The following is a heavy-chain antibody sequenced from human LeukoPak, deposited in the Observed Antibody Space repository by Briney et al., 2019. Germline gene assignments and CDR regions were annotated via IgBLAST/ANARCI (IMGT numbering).Heavy chain of an antibody. Sequence: PGGSLRLSCAASGFTFSSYAMSWVRQAPGKGLEWVSAISGSVSSTYYADSVKGRFTISRDNSKNALYLQMNSLRAEDTAVFYCARMYGDYLGYWGQGTLVTVFS. V-gene: IGHV3-23*01. CDR2: ISGSVSST. J-gene: IGHJ4*02. D-gene: IGHD4-17*01. CDR3: ARMYGDYLGY. CDR1: GFTFSSYA.